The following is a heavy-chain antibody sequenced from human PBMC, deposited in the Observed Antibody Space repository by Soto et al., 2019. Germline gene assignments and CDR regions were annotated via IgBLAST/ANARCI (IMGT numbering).Heavy chain of an antibody. CDR3: TTGSTGWDY. CDR1: GFTFSNAL. Sequence: EVQLVESGGGLVKPGGSLRLSCAASGFTFSNALMTWVRQAPGKGLEWVGRVKSKSDGGTTDYAAPVKGRFTISRDDSENTLYLQMNSLKAEDTGMYYCTTGSTGWDYWGQGTLVTVSS. V-gene: IGHV3-15*01. D-gene: IGHD4-17*01. J-gene: IGHJ4*02. CDR2: VKSKSDGGTT.